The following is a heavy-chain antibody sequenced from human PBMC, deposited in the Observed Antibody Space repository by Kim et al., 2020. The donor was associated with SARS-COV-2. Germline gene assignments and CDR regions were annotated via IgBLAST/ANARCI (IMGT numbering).Heavy chain of an antibody. J-gene: IGHJ6*04. D-gene: IGHD3-10*01. V-gene: IGHV3-21*01. CDR3: ARGITMVRGADV. Sequence: YSAGPVKGRLTITSDHAKNSLYLQMNRLRAEDTAVYYCARGITMVRGADVWGKGTTVTVSS.